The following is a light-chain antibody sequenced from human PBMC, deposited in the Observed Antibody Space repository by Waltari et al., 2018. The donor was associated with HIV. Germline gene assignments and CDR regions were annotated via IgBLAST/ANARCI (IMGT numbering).Light chain of an antibody. CDR3: QTWGTVV. J-gene: IGLJ2*01. CDR1: SGHSSYA. Sequence: QLVLTQSPSASASLGASVKLTCTLSSGHSSYAIASHQQQPEKGPRYLMNLKSDGSHSKGDGIPDRFSGSSSGAERYLTISSLQSEDKADYYCQTWGTVVFGGGTKLTVL. CDR2: LKSDGSH. V-gene: IGLV4-69*01.